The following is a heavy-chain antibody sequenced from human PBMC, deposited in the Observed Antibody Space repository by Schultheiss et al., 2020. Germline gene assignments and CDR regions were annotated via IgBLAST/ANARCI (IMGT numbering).Heavy chain of an antibody. CDR3: AKDYYRGVSPYYFDY. V-gene: IGHV3-23*01. Sequence: GGSLRLSCAASGFTFSSYGMHWVRQAPGKGLEWVSGISGSGGSTYYADSVKGRFTISRDNSKNTLYLQMNSLRAEDTAVYYCAKDYYRGVSPYYFDYWGQGTLVTVSS. CDR1: GFTFSSYG. D-gene: IGHD3-22*01. CDR2: ISGSGGST. J-gene: IGHJ4*02.